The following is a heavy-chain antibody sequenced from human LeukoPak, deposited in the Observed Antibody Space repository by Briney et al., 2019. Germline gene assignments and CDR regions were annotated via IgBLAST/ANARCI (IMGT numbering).Heavy chain of an antibody. V-gene: IGHV3-11*06. J-gene: IGHJ4*02. D-gene: IGHD6-19*01. Sequence: GGSLRLSCAASGFTFSDYYMSGIRQAPGKGLEWVSYISSSSSYTNYADSVKGRFTISRDNAKNSLYLQMSSLRAEDTAVYYCARGHRGSGWYVPAPLGYWGQGTLVTVSS. CDR1: GFTFSDYY. CDR3: ARGHRGSGWYVPAPLGY. CDR2: ISSSSSYT.